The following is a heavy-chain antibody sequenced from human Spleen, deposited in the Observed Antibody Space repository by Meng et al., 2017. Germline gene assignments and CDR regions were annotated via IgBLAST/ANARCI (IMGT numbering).Heavy chain of an antibody. V-gene: IGHV4-34*01. CDR2: INHSGST. J-gene: IGHJ4*02. CDR3: ARGPTTMAHDFDY. D-gene: IGHD4-11*01. CDR1: GGSFSDYY. Sequence: QGLQQQGAAGLLKPPETLSLTCVVSGGSFSDYYWSWIRQPPGKGLEWIGEINHSGSTNYNPSLESRATISVDTSQNNLSLKLSSVTAADSAVYYCARGPTTMAHDFDYWGQGTLVTVSS.